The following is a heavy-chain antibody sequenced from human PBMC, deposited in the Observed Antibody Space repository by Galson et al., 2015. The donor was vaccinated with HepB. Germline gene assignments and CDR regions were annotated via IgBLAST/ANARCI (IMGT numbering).Heavy chain of an antibody. Sequence: SLRLSCAASGFTFSSYWMSWVRQAPGKGLEWVANIKQDGSEKYYVDSVEGRFTISRDNAKNSLYLQMTSLRVEDTAVYYCARGCTSIRCSGWFDPWGQGTLVTVSS. CDR2: IKQDGSEK. CDR1: GFTFSSYW. V-gene: IGHV3-7*01. J-gene: IGHJ5*02. D-gene: IGHD2-2*01. CDR3: ARGCTSIRCSGWFDP.